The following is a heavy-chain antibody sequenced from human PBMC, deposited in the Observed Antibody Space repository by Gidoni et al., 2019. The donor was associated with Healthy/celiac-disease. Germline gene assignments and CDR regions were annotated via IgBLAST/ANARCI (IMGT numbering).Heavy chain of an antibody. D-gene: IGHD6-13*01. CDR2: ISSSSSYI. CDR3: ARGRIAAAGGGFDP. V-gene: IGHV3-21*01. J-gene: IGHJ5*02. CDR1: GFTFRSYS. Sequence: EVQLVESGGGLVKPGGSLRLSCAASGFTFRSYSMNWVRQAPGKGLEWVSSISSSSSYIYYADSVKGRFTISRDNAKNSLYLQMNSLRAEDTAVYYCARGRIAAAGGGFDPWGQGTLVTVSS.